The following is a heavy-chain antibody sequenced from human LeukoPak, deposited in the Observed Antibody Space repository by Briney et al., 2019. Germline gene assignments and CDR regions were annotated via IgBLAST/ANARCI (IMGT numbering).Heavy chain of an antibody. CDR2: IYYSGST. V-gene: IGHV4-59*01. D-gene: IGHD5-24*01. Sequence: SETLSLTCTVSGGSISSYYWSWIRQPPGKGLGWIGYIYYSGSTNYNPSLKSRVTISVDTSKNQFSLKLSSVTAADTAVYYCARSIDGYGGQDDYWARGTLVTVSS. CDR1: GGSISSYY. J-gene: IGHJ4*02. CDR3: ARSIDGYGGQDDY.